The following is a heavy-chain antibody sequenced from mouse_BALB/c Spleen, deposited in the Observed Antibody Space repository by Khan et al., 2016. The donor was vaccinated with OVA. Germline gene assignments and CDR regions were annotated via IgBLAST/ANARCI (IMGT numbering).Heavy chain of an antibody. CDR1: GYTFTTYT. CDR2: INPSNGYT. J-gene: IGHJ3*01. CDR3: AREGAYYRSDGWFSY. V-gene: IGHV1-4*01. Sequence: QVQLKQSGAELARPGASVKMSCKASGYTFTTYTMHWVKQRPGQGQEWIGYINPSNGYTNYNQKFKDKSTLTADKSSSTAYMQLSSLTSDYSAVYYCAREGAYYRSDGWFSYWGQGTLVTVSA. D-gene: IGHD2-14*01.